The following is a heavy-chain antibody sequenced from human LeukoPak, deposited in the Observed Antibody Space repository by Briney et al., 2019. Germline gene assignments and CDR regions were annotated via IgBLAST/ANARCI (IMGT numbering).Heavy chain of an antibody. D-gene: IGHD3-22*01. V-gene: IGHV4-39*01. Sequence: SETLSLTCTVSGGSISSSSYYWGWVRQPPGKGLEWIGTIYYSGSTYYNPSLKSRVTISVDTSMNHFSLKLSSVTAADTAVYYCARADYCDRTLPFGYWGQGTLVTVSS. J-gene: IGHJ4*02. CDR2: IYYSGST. CDR3: ARADYCDRTLPFGY. CDR1: GGSISSSSYY.